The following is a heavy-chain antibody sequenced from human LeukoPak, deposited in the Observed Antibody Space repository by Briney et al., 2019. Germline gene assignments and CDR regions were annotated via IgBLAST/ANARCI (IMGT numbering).Heavy chain of an antibody. CDR3: ARDGYKVPLDY. V-gene: IGHV4-39*07. CDR2: IYYSGST. CDR1: GGSISSSSYY. D-gene: IGHD5-24*01. Sequence: SETLSLTCTVSGGSISSSSYYWGWIRQPPGKGLEWIGSIYYSGSTYYNPSLKSRVTISVDTSKNQFSLKLSSVTAADTAVYYCARDGYKVPLDYWGQGTLVTVSS. J-gene: IGHJ4*02.